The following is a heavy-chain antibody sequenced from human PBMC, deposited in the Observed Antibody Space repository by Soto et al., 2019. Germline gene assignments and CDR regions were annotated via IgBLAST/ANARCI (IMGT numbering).Heavy chain of an antibody. CDR2: IIPIFGTA. CDR3: ARYCSGGSCSHAPDYDYGMDV. V-gene: IGHV1-69*06. D-gene: IGHD2-15*01. CDR1: GGTFSSYA. J-gene: IGHJ6*01. Sequence: QVQLVQSGAEVKKPGSSVKVSCKASGGTFSSYAISWVRQAPGQGLEWMGGIIPIFGTANYAQKFQGRVTITADKSTSTAYMELSSLRSEDTAVYYCARYCSGGSCSHAPDYDYGMDVWGQGTTVTVAS.